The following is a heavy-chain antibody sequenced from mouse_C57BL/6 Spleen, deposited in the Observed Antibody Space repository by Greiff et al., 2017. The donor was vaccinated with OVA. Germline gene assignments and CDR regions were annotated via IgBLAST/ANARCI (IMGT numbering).Heavy chain of an antibody. J-gene: IGHJ4*01. Sequence: VQGVESGPGLVQPSQSLSITCTVSGFSLTSYGVHWVRQSPGKGLEWLGVIWSGGSTDYNAAFISRLSISKDNSKSQVFFKMNSLQADDTAIYYCARNRDYGSSYAMDYWGQGTSVTVSS. CDR1: GFSLTSYG. D-gene: IGHD1-1*01. V-gene: IGHV2-2*01. CDR3: ARNRDYGSSYAMDY. CDR2: IWSGGST.